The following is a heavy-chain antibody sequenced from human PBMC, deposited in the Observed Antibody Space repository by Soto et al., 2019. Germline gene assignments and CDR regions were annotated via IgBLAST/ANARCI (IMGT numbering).Heavy chain of an antibody. J-gene: IGHJ4*02. Sequence: QVHLVQSGAEVKKPGASVKVSCKGSGYGFTTYGITWVRQAPGQGLEWMAWISAHNGNTNYAQKLQGRVNVTRDTSTSTAYMERRSLRSDGTAGYYCARGRDGDYWGQGALVTVSS. CDR1: GYGFTTYG. CDR2: ISAHNGNT. CDR3: ARGRDGDY. D-gene: IGHD6-6*01. V-gene: IGHV1-18*01.